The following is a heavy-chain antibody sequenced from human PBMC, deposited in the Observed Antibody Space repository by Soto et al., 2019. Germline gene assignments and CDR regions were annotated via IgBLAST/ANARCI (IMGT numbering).Heavy chain of an antibody. D-gene: IGHD6-19*01. J-gene: IGHJ4*02. Sequence: GGSLRLSCAASGFTFSSHSMNWVRQAPGKGLEWVSSISSSSSYIYYADSVKGRFTISRDNAKNSLYLQMNSLRAEDTAVYYCASELGRTRQWPEPDYWGQGTLVTVSS. CDR1: GFTFSSHS. CDR2: ISSSSSYI. CDR3: ASELGRTRQWPEPDY. V-gene: IGHV3-21*01.